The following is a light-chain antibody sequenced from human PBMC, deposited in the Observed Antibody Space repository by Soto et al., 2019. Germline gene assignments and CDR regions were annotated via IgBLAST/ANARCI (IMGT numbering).Light chain of an antibody. V-gene: IGKV3-20*01. CDR2: GAS. CDR3: QQYGSSRWA. J-gene: IGKJ1*01. CDR1: QSVSSSY. Sequence: EIVLTQSAGTLSFSPGERATLSCRASQSVSSSYLAWYQQKPGQAPRLLIYGASSRATGIPDRFSGSGSGTDFSLTISRLEPEDFAVYYCQQYGSSRWAFGQGTKVDIK.